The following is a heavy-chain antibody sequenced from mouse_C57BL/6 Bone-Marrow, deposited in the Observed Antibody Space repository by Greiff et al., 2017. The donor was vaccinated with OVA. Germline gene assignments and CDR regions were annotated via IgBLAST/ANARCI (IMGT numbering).Heavy chain of an antibody. CDR1: GYTFTDYY. V-gene: IGHV1-76*01. CDR3: ARVDWDY. Sequence: QVQLQQSGAELVRPGASVKLSCKASGYTFTDYYINWVKQRPGQGLEWIARIYPGSGNTYYNEKFKSKATLTAEKSSSTAYMQLSSLPSEDSAVYLSARVDWDYWGQGTTLTVSS. CDR2: IYPGSGNT. D-gene: IGHD4-1*01. J-gene: IGHJ2*01.